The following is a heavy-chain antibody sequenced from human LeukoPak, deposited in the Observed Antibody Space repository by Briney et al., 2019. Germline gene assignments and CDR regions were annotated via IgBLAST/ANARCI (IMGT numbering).Heavy chain of an antibody. D-gene: IGHD3-22*01. CDR1: GFTFSSYG. CDR3: ARDYYDSSGYPGIGY. Sequence: GGSLRLSCAASGFTFSSYGMHWVRQAPGKGLEWVAVIWYDGSNKYYADSVKGRFTISRDDSKNTLYLQMNSLRAEDTAVYYCARDYYDSSGYPGIGYWGQGTLVTVSS. J-gene: IGHJ4*02. V-gene: IGHV3-33*01. CDR2: IWYDGSNK.